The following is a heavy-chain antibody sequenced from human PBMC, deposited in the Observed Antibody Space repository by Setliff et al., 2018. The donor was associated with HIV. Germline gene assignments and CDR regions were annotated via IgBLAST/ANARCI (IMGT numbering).Heavy chain of an antibody. CDR2: IYHSGST. Sequence: SETLSLTCAVSGYSISGGYYWGWIRQPPGKGLEWIGSIYHSGSTYYNPSLKSRVTISVDTSKNQFSLKLSSVTAADTAVYYCAREPDGRLYFDYWGQGTLVTVS. J-gene: IGHJ4*02. CDR1: GYSISGGYY. V-gene: IGHV4-38-2*01. D-gene: IGHD1-26*01. CDR3: AREPDGRLYFDY.